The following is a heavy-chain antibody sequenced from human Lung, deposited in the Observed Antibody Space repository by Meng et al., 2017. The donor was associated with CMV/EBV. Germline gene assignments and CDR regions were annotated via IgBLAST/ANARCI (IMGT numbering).Heavy chain of an antibody. Sequence: QVQLVQSGAELQKPGASVKVYGKASGYTFGIFGITWVRQAPGQGLEWVGWISAENGNTNYAQKFQGRVTLTTDTSTKTAYMDLRGLRSDDSAVYYCARAGAAVTTHFDFWGRGTLVTVSS. J-gene: IGHJ4*02. CDR3: ARAGAAVTTHFDF. V-gene: IGHV1-18*01. CDR1: GYTFGIFG. CDR2: ISAENGNT. D-gene: IGHD4-17*01.